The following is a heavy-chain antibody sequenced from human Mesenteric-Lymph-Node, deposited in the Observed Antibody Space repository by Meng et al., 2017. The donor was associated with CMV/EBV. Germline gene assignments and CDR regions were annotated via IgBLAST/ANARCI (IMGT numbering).Heavy chain of an antibody. V-gene: IGHV3-48*04. CDR1: GFTFSSYS. D-gene: IGHD1-1*01. CDR3: ARARSNWNDNWFDP. J-gene: IGHJ5*02. CDR2: ISSSSSTI. Sequence: GESLKISCAASGFTFSSYSMNWVRQAPGKGLEWVSYISSSSSTIYYADSVKGRFTISRDNAKNSLYLQMNSLRAEDTAVYYCARARSNWNDNWFDPWGQGTLVTVSS.